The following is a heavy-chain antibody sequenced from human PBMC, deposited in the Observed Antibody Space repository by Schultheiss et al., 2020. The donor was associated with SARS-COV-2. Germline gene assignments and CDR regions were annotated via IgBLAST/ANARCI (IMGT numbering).Heavy chain of an antibody. J-gene: IGHJ4*02. Sequence: SETLSLTCAVSGGSISSGGYYWSWIRQHPGKGLEWIGYIYYSGSTYYNPSLKSRVTISVDTSKNQFSLTLTSVTAADTAVYFCARGKWGVGYFDYWGQGMLVTVSS. CDR1: GGSISSGGYY. CDR3: ARGKWGVGYFDY. CDR2: IYYSGST. V-gene: IGHV4-31*11. D-gene: IGHD3-10*01.